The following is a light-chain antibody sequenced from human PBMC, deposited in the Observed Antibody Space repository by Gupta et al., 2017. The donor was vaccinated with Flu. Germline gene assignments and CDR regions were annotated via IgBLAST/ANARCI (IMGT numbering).Light chain of an antibody. Sequence: NFMLTQPHSVSESPGKTVIISCTRSSGDIASNYVQCYQPRPGSVPTTVLFEDEKSLCGAPARFSLSINSASNSASLTISGLQTEDEADYYRQAHEYNNRWVFGGGTKVTVL. J-gene: IGLJ3*02. CDR2: EDE. CDR1: SGDIASNY. V-gene: IGLV6-57*03. CDR3: QAHEYNNRWV.